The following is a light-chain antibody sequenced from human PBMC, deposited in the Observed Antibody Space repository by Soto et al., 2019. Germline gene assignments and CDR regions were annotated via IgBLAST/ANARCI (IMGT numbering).Light chain of an antibody. V-gene: IGKV3-11*01. Sequence: EMLLNEASGYLVLFAGERVTLSCRASQSVASTYLAWYQQKPGQAPRLLIYDASNRATGIPARFSGSGSGTDFTLTISSLEPEDFAVYYCQQRSNWITFGQGTRLEIK. CDR3: QQRSNWIT. CDR2: DAS. J-gene: IGKJ5*01. CDR1: QSVASTY.